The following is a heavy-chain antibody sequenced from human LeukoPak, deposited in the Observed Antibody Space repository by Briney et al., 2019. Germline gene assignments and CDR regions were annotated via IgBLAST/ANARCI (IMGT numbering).Heavy chain of an antibody. V-gene: IGHV1-69*06. J-gene: IGHJ3*02. CDR2: IIPIFGTA. Sequence: SVKVSCKASGGTFSSYAISWVRQAPGQGLEWMGGIIPIFGTANYAQKFQGRVTITADKSTSTAYMELSSLRAEDTAVYYCARGALSPPDDFDIWGQGTMVTVSS. D-gene: IGHD3-10*01. CDR3: ARGALSPPDDFDI. CDR1: GGTFSSYA.